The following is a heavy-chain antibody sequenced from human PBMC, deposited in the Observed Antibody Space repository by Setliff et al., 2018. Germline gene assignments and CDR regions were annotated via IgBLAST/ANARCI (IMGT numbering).Heavy chain of an antibody. V-gene: IGHV4-39*07. J-gene: IGHJ4*02. D-gene: IGHD5-12*01. CDR3: ARGGTFRYFDY. CDR2: MYYGGGGST. CDR1: GASVSGNSYY. Sequence: PSETLSLTCTVSGASVSGNSYYWGWIRQPPGKGLEWIGSMYYGGGGSTYYNASLKSRVTVIVDTSKNQFSLGLSSVTAADTAVYYCARGGTFRYFDYWGQGTPVTVSS.